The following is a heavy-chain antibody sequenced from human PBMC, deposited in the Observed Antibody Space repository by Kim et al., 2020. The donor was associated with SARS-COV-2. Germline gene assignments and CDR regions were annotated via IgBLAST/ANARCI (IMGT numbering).Heavy chain of an antibody. J-gene: IGHJ4*02. Sequence: GVSLRLSCAASGFTFSSYGMNWVRQAPGKGLEWVAVISYDGGNTYYADSVKGRFTISRDNSKHTLYLQMNSLRAEDTAVYYCAKNSGSYLPYAEYYFDYWGQGTLVTVSS. CDR2: ISYDGGNT. D-gene: IGHD1-26*01. V-gene: IGHV3-30*18. CDR1: GFTFSSYG. CDR3: AKNSGSYLPYAEYYFDY.